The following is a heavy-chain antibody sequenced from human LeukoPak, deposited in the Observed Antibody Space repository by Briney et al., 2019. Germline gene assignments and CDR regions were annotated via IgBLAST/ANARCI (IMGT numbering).Heavy chain of an antibody. CDR3: ARGASIGFCSSTSCYKAYDY. J-gene: IGHJ4*02. CDR2: INPNSGGT. V-gene: IGHV1-2*02. D-gene: IGHD2-2*02. CDR1: GYTFTGYY. Sequence: GASVKVSCKASGYTFTGYYIHWVRQAPGQGLEWMVWINPNSGGTNYAQKFQGRVTMTRDTSISTAYMELSRLRSDDTAVYYCARGASIGFCSSTSCYKAYDYWGQGTLVTVSS.